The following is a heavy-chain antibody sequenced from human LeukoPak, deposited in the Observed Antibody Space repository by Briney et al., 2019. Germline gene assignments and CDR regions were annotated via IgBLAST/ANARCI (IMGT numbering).Heavy chain of an antibody. J-gene: IGHJ1*01. CDR1: GGSFSGYY. CDR2: INHSGST. Sequence: SETQSLTCAVYGGSFSGYYWSWIRQPPGKGLEWIGEINHSGSTNYNPSLKSRVTISVDTSKNQFSLKLSSVTAADTAVYYCARGRCSGGSCYKGHFQHWGQGTLVTVSS. V-gene: IGHV4-34*01. CDR3: ARGRCSGGSCYKGHFQH. D-gene: IGHD2-15*01.